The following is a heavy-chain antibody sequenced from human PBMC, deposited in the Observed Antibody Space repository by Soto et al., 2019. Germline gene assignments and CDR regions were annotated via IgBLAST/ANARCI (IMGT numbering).Heavy chain of an antibody. D-gene: IGHD3-16*01. J-gene: IGHJ6*02. V-gene: IGHV1-18*01. Sequence: QVQLVQSGDEVKNRGASVKVSCKASGYTFTRYGIGWARQAPGQGLEWMGWINTDTGNTYYAQNVQGRVTLTTDTSTSTADMELRSLRSNDTAIYYCAMVDVYVTPSPQDVWGQGTTFIVSS. CDR2: INTDTGNT. CDR1: GYTFTRYG. CDR3: AMVDVYVTPSPQDV.